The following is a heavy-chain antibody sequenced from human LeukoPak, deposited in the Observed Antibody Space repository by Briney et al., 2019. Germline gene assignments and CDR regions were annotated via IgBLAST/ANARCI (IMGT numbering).Heavy chain of an antibody. CDR2: IYYSGST. Sequence: KPSETLSLTCAVYGGSFSGYYWSWIRQPPGKGLEWIGYIYYSGSTNYNPSLKSRVTISVDTSKNQFSLKLSSVTAADTAVYYCARGYDSSGYYSPFDYWGQGTLVTVSS. CDR1: GGSFSGYY. V-gene: IGHV4-59*01. D-gene: IGHD3-22*01. CDR3: ARGYDSSGYYSPFDY. J-gene: IGHJ4*02.